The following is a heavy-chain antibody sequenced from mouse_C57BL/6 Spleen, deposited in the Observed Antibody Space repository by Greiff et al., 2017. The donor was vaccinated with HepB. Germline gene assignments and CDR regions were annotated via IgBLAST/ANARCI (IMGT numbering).Heavy chain of an antibody. CDR2: INPNNGGT. J-gene: IGHJ3*01. CDR3: ARAGLFLSFSSWGFAY. Sequence: EVQLQQSGPELVKPGASVKISCKASGYTFTDYYMNWVKQSHGKSLEWIGDINPNNGGTSYNQKFKGKATLTVDKSSSTAYMELRSLTSEDSAVYYCARAGLFLSFSSWGFAYWGQQTLVTVSA. D-gene: IGHD1-1*01. V-gene: IGHV1-26*01. CDR1: GYTFTDYY.